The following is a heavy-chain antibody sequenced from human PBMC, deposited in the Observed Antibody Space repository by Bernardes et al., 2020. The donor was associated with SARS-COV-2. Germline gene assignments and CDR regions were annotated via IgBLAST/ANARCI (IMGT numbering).Heavy chain of an antibody. CDR2: ISSNGDST. CDR1: GFTFSIYA. CDR3: VKRGEGLRGWFDP. J-gene: IGHJ5*02. V-gene: IGHV3-64D*06. D-gene: IGHD5-12*01. Sequence: GGSLRLSCSASGFTFSIYAMHWVRQAPGKGLEYVSAISSNGDSTYYADSVKGRFTISRDNSKNTLYLQMSSLRPEDTAVYYCVKRGEGLRGWFDPWGQGTLVTVSS.